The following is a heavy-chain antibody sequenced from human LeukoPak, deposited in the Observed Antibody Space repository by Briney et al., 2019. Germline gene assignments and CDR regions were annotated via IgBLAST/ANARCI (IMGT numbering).Heavy chain of an antibody. Sequence: GGSLRLSCAASGFTVSSNYMSWVRQAPGKGLEWVSVIYSGGSTYYADSVKGRFTIPRDNSKNTLYLQMNSLRAEDTAVYYCARHPSEFLAAAGTLPYYYGMDVWGQGTTVTVSS. J-gene: IGHJ6*02. CDR3: ARHPSEFLAAAGTLPYYYGMDV. V-gene: IGHV3-66*04. CDR1: GFTVSSNY. CDR2: IYSGGST. D-gene: IGHD6-13*01.